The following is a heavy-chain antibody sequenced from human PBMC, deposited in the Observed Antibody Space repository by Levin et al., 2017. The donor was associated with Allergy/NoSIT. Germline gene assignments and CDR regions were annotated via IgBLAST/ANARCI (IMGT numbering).Heavy chain of an antibody. V-gene: IGHV4-39*07. D-gene: IGHD4-23*01. CDR3: ARVISGGGPDY. CDR2: IYYSGST. Sequence: PSETLSLTCTVSGGSISSSSYYWGWIRQPPGKGLEWIGSIYYSGSTYYNPSLKSRVTISVDTSKNQFSLKLSSVTAADTAVYYCARVISGGGPDYWGQGTLVTVSS. CDR1: GGSISSSSYY. J-gene: IGHJ4*02.